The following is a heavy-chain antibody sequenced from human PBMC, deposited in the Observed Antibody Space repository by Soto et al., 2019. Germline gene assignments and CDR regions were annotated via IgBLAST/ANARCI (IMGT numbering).Heavy chain of an antibody. CDR3: ARGGSSSWYGPRYYYMDV. CDR2: IIPIFGTA. CDR1: VGTFSSYA. J-gene: IGHJ6*03. D-gene: IGHD6-13*01. Sequence: SVKVSCKASVGTFSSYAISWVRQAPGQGLEWMGGIIPIFGTANYAQKFQGRVTITADESTSTAYMELSSLRSEDTAVYYCARGGSSSWYGPRYYYMDVWGKGTTVTVSS. V-gene: IGHV1-69*13.